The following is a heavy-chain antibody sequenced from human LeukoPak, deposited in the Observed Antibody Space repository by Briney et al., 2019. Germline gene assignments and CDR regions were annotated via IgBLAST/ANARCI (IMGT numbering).Heavy chain of an antibody. CDR3: AKLGHGGYYSYMDV. J-gene: IGHJ6*03. V-gene: IGHV3-23*01. CDR2: ISTDGTT. Sequence: PGGSLRLSCAVSGFTFANYAMTWVRQAPGKGLESVSSISTDGTTYYAHSVKGRFTLSRDNSKNTMYLQMSSLRAEDPAVYYCAKLGHGGYYSYMDVWGKGTTVTVSS. D-gene: IGHD3-16*01. CDR1: GFTFANYA.